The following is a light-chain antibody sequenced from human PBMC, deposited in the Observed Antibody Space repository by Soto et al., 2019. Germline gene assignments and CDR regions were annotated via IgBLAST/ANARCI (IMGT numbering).Light chain of an antibody. J-gene: IGKJ1*01. CDR3: QQYGSSGT. CDR1: QSLTNSY. CDR2: DAS. Sequence: DILLTQSPDTLSLSPGNRDTLSCRASQSLTNSYIAWYQVKPGQAPRLLIYDASNRATGIPARFSGSGSGTDFTLTISRLEPEDFAVYYCQQYGSSGTFGQGTKVDIK. V-gene: IGKV3-20*01.